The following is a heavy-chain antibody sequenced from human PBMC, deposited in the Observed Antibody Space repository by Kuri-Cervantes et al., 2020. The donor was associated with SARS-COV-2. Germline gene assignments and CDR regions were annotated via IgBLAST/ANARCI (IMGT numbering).Heavy chain of an antibody. Sequence: GGSLRLSCAASGFTFSSYGMHWVRQAPGKGLEWVAVIWYDGSNKYYADSVKGRFTISRDNSKNTLYLQMNSLRAEDTAVYYCAKDLTFVVAAPAVIRATKALPITWGQGTLVTVSS. V-gene: IGHV3-33*06. D-gene: IGHD2-2*02. CDR2: IWYDGSNK. CDR1: GFTFSSYG. J-gene: IGHJ5*02. CDR3: AKDLTFVVAAPAVIRATKALPIT.